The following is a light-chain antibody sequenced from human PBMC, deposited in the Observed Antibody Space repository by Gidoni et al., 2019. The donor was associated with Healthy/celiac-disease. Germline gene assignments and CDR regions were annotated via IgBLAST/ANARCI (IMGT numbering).Light chain of an antibody. Sequence: DIAMTKSPSSLSASVGDRVTITCRASQSISSYLNWYQQKPGKAPKLLIYAASSLQSGVPSRFSGSGSGTDFTLTISSLQPEDFATYDCQQRYSTPLTFGGGTKVEIK. J-gene: IGKJ4*01. CDR2: AAS. CDR3: QQRYSTPLT. V-gene: IGKV1-39*01. CDR1: QSISSY.